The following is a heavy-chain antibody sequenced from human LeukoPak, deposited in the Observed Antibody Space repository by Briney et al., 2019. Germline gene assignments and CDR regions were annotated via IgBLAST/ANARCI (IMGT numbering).Heavy chain of an antibody. J-gene: IGHJ4*02. CDR3: AREGLDY. V-gene: IGHV1-8*03. CDR1: GYAFTGYY. CDR2: MNPNSGNT. Sequence: GASVKVSCKTSGYAFTGYYIHWVRQAPGQGLEWMGYMNPNSGNTGYAQKFQDRVTITSDTSISTAYMELSSLRSDDTAVYYCAREGLDYWGQGTLVTVSS.